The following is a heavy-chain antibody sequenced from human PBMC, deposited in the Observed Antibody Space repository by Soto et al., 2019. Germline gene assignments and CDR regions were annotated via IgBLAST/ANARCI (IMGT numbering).Heavy chain of an antibody. J-gene: IGHJ4*02. CDR2: IIPIFGTA. D-gene: IGHD6-13*01. V-gene: IGHV1-69*13. Sequence: SVKVSCKASGGTFSSYAISWVRQAPGQGLEWMGGIIPIFGTANYAQKFQGRVTITADESTSTAYMELSSLRSEDTAVYYCARTPSLAAAGTAHLDYWGQGTLVPSPQ. CDR3: ARTPSLAAAGTAHLDY. CDR1: GGTFSSYA.